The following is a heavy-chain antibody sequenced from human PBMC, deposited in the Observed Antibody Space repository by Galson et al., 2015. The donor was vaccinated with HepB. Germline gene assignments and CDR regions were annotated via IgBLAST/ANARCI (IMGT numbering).Heavy chain of an antibody. D-gene: IGHD6-13*01. V-gene: IGHV3-21*01. Sequence: SLRLSCAASGFTFSSYSMNWVRQAPGKGLEWVSSISSSSSYIYYADSVKGRFTISRDNAKNSLYLQMNSLRAEDTAVYYCARVSRGIAAAVSRASGYYYGMDVWGQGTTVTVSS. CDR2: ISSSSSYI. CDR1: GFTFSSYS. CDR3: ARVSRGIAAAVSRASGYYYGMDV. J-gene: IGHJ6*02.